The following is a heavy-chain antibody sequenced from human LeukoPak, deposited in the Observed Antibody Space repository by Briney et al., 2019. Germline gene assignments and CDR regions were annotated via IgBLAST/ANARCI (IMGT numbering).Heavy chain of an antibody. J-gene: IGHJ3*01. CDR1: GFTFSNYW. CDR2: INRDGSST. Sequence: GGSLRLSCAASGFTFSNYWMHWVRQAPGKGLVWVSRINRDGSSTDYLDSVRGRFTISRDNARNTLYLQMNSLRAEDTAVYYCARVPYVFDLWGQGTMVTVSS. V-gene: IGHV3-74*01. CDR3: ARVPYVFDL.